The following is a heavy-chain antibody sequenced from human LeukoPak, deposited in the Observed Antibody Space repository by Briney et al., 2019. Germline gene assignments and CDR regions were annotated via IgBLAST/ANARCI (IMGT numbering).Heavy chain of an antibody. CDR1: GGSISSSSYY. V-gene: IGHV4-39*02. J-gene: IGHJ6*04. CDR2: IYYSGST. Sequence: SETLSLTCTVSGGSISSSSYYWGWIRQPPGKGLEWIGSIYYSGSTYYNPSLKSRVTISVDTSKNQFSLKLSSVTAADTAVYYCARDYLDIVVVPAAIDVWGKGTTVTVSS. CDR3: ARDYLDIVVVPAAIDV. D-gene: IGHD2-2*03.